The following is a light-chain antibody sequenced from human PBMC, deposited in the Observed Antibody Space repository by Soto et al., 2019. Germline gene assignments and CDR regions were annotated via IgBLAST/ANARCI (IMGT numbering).Light chain of an antibody. J-gene: IGKJ3*01. CDR3: QQLNTFPPFFT. CDR2: DAS. V-gene: IGKV1-5*01. CDR1: QSISTR. Sequence: DIQMTQSPSTLSASVGDRVTITCRSSQSISTRLAWYQQKPGKAPKLLIYDASSLESGVPSRFSGSGSGTEFTLTISSLQPEDFATYFCQQLNTFPPFFTFGPGTKVDIK.